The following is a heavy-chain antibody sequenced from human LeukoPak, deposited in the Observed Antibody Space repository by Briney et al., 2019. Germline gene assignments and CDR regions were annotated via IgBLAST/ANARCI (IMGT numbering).Heavy chain of an antibody. V-gene: IGHV4-34*01. CDR1: GGSFSGYY. Sequence: SETLSLTCAVYGGSFSGYYWSWIRQPPGKGLEWIGEINHSGSTNYNPSLKSRVTISVDTSKNQFSLKLSSVTAADTAVYYYASGGGALADILTGYYRPSWFDPWGQGTLVTVSS. D-gene: IGHD3-9*01. J-gene: IGHJ5*02. CDR3: ASGGGALADILTGYYRPSWFDP. CDR2: INHSGST.